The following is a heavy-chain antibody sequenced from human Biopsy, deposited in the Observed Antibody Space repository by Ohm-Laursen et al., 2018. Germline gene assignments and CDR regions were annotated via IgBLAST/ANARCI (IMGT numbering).Heavy chain of an antibody. J-gene: IGHJ4*01. CDR3: ARSGQWARYYFDY. CDR2: IYHRGYT. V-gene: IGHV4-34*01. CDR1: GGSISGYY. Sequence: SDTLSLTWAVSGGSISGYYWSWIRQPPGKGLEWIGEIYHRGYTDYNTSLKGRVSISVDTTKDQMSLNLTSVTAAGTAVFYCARSGQWARYYFDYWGHGTLVTVSP. D-gene: IGHD6-19*01.